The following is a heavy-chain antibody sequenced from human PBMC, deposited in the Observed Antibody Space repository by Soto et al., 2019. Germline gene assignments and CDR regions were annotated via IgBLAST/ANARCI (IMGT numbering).Heavy chain of an antibody. J-gene: IGHJ4*02. D-gene: IGHD6-19*01. Sequence: VQLVESGGGVVQPGRSLRLSCAASGFTFSTYDMHWVRQAPGKGLEWVAVIWYDGTKKYYADSVKGRFSISRDNFENILYLQMNSLRAEDTAVYYCARAHSSVWASVDYWGQGALVTVSS. CDR1: GFTFSTYD. CDR3: ARAHSSVWASVDY. V-gene: IGHV3-33*01. CDR2: IWYDGTKK.